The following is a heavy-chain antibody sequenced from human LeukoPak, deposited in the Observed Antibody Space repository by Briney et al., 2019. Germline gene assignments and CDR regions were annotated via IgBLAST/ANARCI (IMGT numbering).Heavy chain of an antibody. CDR1: GYTLTELS. CDR3: ATVGFSAAGTLVY. D-gene: IGHD6-13*01. V-gene: IGHV1-24*01. J-gene: IGHJ4*02. Sequence: GASVKVSCKVSGYTLTELSMHWVRQAPGKGLEWMGGFDPEDGETIYAQKFQGRVTMAEDTSTDTAYMELSSLRSEDTAVYYCATVGFSAAGTLVYWGQGTLVTVSS. CDR2: FDPEDGET.